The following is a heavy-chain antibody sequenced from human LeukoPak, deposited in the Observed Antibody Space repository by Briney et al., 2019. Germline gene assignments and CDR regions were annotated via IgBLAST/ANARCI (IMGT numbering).Heavy chain of an antibody. D-gene: IGHD6-13*01. CDR1: GFTFSDYW. CDR2: ISQNGGEK. V-gene: IGHV3-7*01. CDR3: ARDGTAAGLYFDL. Sequence: PGGSLRLSCAVSGFTFSDYWMNWVRQAPGKGLEWVASISQNGGEKSYVDSVKGRFTISRDNPKNSLYLQMSSLRAEDTAVYYWARDGTAAGLYFDLWGQGTLVTVSS. J-gene: IGHJ4*01.